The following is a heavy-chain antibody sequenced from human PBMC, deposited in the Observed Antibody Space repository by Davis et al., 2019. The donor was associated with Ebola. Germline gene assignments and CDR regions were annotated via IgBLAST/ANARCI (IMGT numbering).Heavy chain of an antibody. Sequence: GESLKISCAASGFTSAMHWVSQATGKGLEWVAFISADGTNKYYTDSVKGRFTISRDNSKNTVFVDMNSLRAEDTALYYCAKDPGGYSHDSWGQGTLVTVSS. CDR3: AKDPGGYSHDS. CDR1: GFTSA. J-gene: IGHJ5*02. D-gene: IGHD5-18*01. V-gene: IGHV3-30-3*02. CDR2: ISADGTNK.